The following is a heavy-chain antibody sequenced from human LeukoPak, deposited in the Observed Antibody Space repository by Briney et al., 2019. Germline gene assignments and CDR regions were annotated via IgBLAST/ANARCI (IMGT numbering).Heavy chain of an antibody. D-gene: IGHD3-10*01. CDR2: INTDGSIT. Sequence: GGFLRLSCAASGFTFSDYWIHWVRQAPGKGLVWVSRINTDGSITNYADSVKGRFSISRDNAKNTLYLQMSSLRAEDTAVYYCARDRGPRTGFMVREAYDYWGQGTLVTVSS. CDR1: GFTFSDYW. CDR3: ARDRGPRTGFMVREAYDY. V-gene: IGHV3-74*01. J-gene: IGHJ4*02.